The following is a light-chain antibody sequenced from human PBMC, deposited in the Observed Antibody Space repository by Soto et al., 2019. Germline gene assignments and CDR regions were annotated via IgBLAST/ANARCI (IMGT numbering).Light chain of an antibody. Sequence: QSALTQPRSVSGSPAQSVTISCTGTTGDVGAYNFVSWYQQHPGKAPKLMIYDASKRPSGVPDRFSASKSGNTASLTISGLQAEDEADYYCCSYAGSFTWVFGGGTKLTGL. J-gene: IGLJ3*02. CDR3: CSYAGSFTWV. CDR1: TGDVGAYNF. CDR2: DAS. V-gene: IGLV2-11*01.